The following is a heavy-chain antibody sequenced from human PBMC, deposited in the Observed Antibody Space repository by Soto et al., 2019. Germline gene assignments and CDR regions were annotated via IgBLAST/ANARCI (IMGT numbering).Heavy chain of an antibody. J-gene: IGHJ4*01. D-gene: IGHD6-19*01. CDR3: ARGDPDVGLGL. CDR1: VGSFSGYY. Sequence: QVQLQQWGAGLLKPSETLSLTCAVYVGSFSGYYWSWIRQPPGKGLEWIGEITHTGSTKYNPSLKSRVTISVDMSKNQFSLRLSSVTAADTAVYYCARGDPDVGLGLWGHGTLVTVSS. V-gene: IGHV4-34*01. CDR2: ITHTGST.